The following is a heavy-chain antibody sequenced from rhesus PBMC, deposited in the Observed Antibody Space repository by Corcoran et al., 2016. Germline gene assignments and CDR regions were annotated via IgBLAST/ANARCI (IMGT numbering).Heavy chain of an antibody. V-gene: IGHV1-198*02. D-gene: IGHD6-25*01. CDR1: GFTFGSFA. J-gene: IGHJ4*01. CDR3: ARGFAAAGPGSFDY. CDR2: IIPLVGIT. Sequence: QVQLVQSGAEVKKPGASVKVSCKASGFTFGSFAISWVRQAPGQGLEWMGVIIPLVGITNNAEKFQGRVTITADTSTSTAYMELSSLRSEDTAVYYCARGFAAAGPGSFDYWGQGVLVTVSS.